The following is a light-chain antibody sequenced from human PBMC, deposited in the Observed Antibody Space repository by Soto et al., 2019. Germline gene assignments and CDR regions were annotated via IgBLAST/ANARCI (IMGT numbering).Light chain of an antibody. V-gene: IGLV4-69*01. CDR3: QTWGTGIRA. CDR1: SGHSSYA. Sequence: QLVLTQSPSASASLGASVKLTCTPSSGHSSYAIAWHQQQPEKGPRYLMKLNTDGSHTNGDGIPDRFSGSSSGAERYLTISNLQSEDEADYYCQTWGTGIRAFGGGTKVTVL. J-gene: IGLJ2*01. CDR2: LNTDGSH.